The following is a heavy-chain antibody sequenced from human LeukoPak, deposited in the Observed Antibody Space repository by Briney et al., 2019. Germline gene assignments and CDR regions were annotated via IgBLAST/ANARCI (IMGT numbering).Heavy chain of an antibody. Sequence: ASVKGSCKASGYTFTSYDINWVRQATGQGLERMGWMNPNSGNTGYAQKFQGRVTMTRNTSISTAYMELSSLRAEDTALYHCARTFVSHYYDLWGQGTMVTVSS. V-gene: IGHV1-8*02. D-gene: IGHD3-10*01. CDR1: GYTFTSYD. J-gene: IGHJ3*01. CDR2: MNPNSGNT. CDR3: ARTFVSHYYDL.